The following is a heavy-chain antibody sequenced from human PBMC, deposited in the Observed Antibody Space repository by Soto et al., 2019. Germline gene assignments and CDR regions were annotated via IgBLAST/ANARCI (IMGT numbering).Heavy chain of an antibody. D-gene: IGHD3-22*01. J-gene: IGHJ6*02. Sequence: GASVKVSCKTSGYTFTRYYMHCVRQAPGQGLEWMGIINPSGGSTSYAQKFQGRVTMTRDTSTSTVYMELSSLRSEDTAVYYCARDRVRYYYDSSGYYSLSSYYYGMDVWGQGTTVTVSS. V-gene: IGHV1-46*01. CDR2: INPSGGST. CDR1: GYTFTRYY. CDR3: ARDRVRYYYDSSGYYSLSSYYYGMDV.